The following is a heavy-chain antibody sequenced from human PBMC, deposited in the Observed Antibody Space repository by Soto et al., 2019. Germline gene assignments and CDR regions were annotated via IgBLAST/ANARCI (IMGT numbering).Heavy chain of an antibody. CDR1: GGSVSSGSYY. Sequence: SETLSLTCTVSGGSVSSGSYYWSWIRQPPGKGLEWIGYIYYSGSTNYNPSLKSRVTISVDTSKNQFSLKLSSVTAADTAVYYCARATFWSGYYTWDYYYGMDVWGQGTTVTVSS. D-gene: IGHD3-3*01. V-gene: IGHV4-61*01. J-gene: IGHJ6*02. CDR2: IYYSGST. CDR3: ARATFWSGYYTWDYYYGMDV.